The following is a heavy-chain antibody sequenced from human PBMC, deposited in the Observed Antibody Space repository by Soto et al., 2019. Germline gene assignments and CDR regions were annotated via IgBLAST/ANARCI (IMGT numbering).Heavy chain of an antibody. CDR1: GFTFSNYG. D-gene: IGHD3-16*01. V-gene: IGHV3-30*18. CDR3: ANDAGEPHDPPLYNWFDP. CDR2: ISYDGSHK. J-gene: IGHJ5*02. Sequence: QVQLVESGGGVVQPGRSLRLSCAASGFTFSNYGFHWVRQAPGKGLEWVAVISYDGSHKYYTDSVKGRFTISRDNSKNTVSLQMNNLRPDDTAVYYCANDAGEPHDPPLYNWFDPWGLGTLVTVSS.